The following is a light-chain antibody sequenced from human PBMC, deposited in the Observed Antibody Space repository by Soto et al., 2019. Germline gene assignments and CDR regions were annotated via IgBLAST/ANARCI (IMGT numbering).Light chain of an antibody. J-gene: IGLJ1*01. Sequence: QSALTQPASVSGSPGQSITISCTGTSSDVGGYNYVSWYQQHPGKAPKLMIYDVSNRPSGVSNRFSGSKSGNTASLTISGLQAEDEADYYGNPCERRSTRYVFGTGTNFTVL. CDR1: SSDVGGYNY. V-gene: IGLV2-14*01. CDR3: NPCERRSTRYV. CDR2: DVS.